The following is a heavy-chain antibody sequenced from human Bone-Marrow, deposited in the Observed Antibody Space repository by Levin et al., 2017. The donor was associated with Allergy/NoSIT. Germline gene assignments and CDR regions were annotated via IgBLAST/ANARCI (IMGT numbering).Heavy chain of an antibody. D-gene: IGHD1-26*01. Sequence: RSGGSLRLSCAASGFSFSSSWMHWVRQAPGKGLVWVSRISDDGRSKDYADSVKGRFTISRDNAKNTMYLQMNSLRVEDTALYYCARIRWGSLVEADSWGQGTLVTVTS. J-gene: IGHJ4*02. CDR3: ARIRWGSLVEADS. CDR1: GFSFSSSW. V-gene: IGHV3-74*01. CDR2: ISDDGRSK.